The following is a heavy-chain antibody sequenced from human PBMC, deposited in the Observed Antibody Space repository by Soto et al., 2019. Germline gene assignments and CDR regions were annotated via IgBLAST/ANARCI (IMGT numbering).Heavy chain of an antibody. CDR3: AIWKPPFDY. Sequence: GGSLRLSCAASGFTFSSYAMHWVRQAPGKGLEWVAAISGSGGSTYYADSVKGRFTISRDNSKNTLYLQMNSLRAEDTAAYYCAIWKPPFDYWGQGTLVTVSS. V-gene: IGHV3-23*01. CDR1: GFTFSSYA. D-gene: IGHD1-1*01. CDR2: ISGSGGST. J-gene: IGHJ4*02.